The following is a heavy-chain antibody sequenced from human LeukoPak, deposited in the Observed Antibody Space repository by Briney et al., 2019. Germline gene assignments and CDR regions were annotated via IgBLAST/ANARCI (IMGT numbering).Heavy chain of an antibody. CDR1: GYSISSGYY. CDR2: IYHSGST. J-gene: IGHJ4*02. CDR3: ARGKQNYYDSSGYYFDY. D-gene: IGHD3-22*01. V-gene: IGHV4-38-2*02. Sequence: ESSETLSLTCTVSGYSISSGYYWGWIRQPPGKGLEWIGSIYHSGSTYYNPSLKSRVTISVDTSKNQFSLKLSSVTAADTAVYYCARGKQNYYDSSGYYFDYWGQGTLVTVSS.